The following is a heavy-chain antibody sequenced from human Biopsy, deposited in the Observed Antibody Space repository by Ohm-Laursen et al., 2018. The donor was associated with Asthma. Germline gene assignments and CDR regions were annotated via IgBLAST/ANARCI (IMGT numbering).Heavy chain of an antibody. CDR1: GFTFSNYG. J-gene: IGHJ4*02. CDR2: ISFDGSNK. V-gene: IGHV3-30*18. D-gene: IGHD1-26*01. CDR3: AKDVFPGWELRRGPDY. Sequence: SLRLSCSASGFTFSNYGMHWVRQAPGKGLDWVAVISFDGSNKNYTDSVKGRFTISRDNSRNTLHLQMNSLRAEDTAAYYCAKDVFPGWELRRGPDYWGQGTLVTVSS.